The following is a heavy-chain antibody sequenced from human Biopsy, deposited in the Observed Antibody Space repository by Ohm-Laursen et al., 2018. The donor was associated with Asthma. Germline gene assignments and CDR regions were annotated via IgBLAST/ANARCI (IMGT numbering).Heavy chain of an antibody. Sequence: SLRLSCAASGITFSTYAIHWVRQAPGKGLEWVAVISYDGSTKYSADSVKGRFIVSRDISKNILSLQMNSLRPEDTAVYYCARDVVWFREVGGMDVWGQGTTVTVSS. CDR1: GITFSTYA. CDR2: ISYDGSTK. V-gene: IGHV3-30*03. CDR3: ARDVVWFREVGGMDV. D-gene: IGHD3-10*01. J-gene: IGHJ6*02.